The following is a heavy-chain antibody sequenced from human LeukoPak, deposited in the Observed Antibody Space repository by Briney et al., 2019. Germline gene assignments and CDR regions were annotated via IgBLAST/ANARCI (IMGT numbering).Heavy chain of an antibody. V-gene: IGHV5-51*01. CDR2: IYPGDSDT. D-gene: IGHD1/OR15-1a*01. J-gene: IGHJ5*02. Sequence: GESLKISFQGSGYSFINYWIGWVRPMPGKGLAWMGIIYPGDSDTRYSPSFQGQVTISADKSISTAYLQWSSLKASDTAMYYCVRGTGTNSIQGFDPWGQGTLVTVSS. CDR3: VRGTGTNSIQGFDP. CDR1: GYSFINYW.